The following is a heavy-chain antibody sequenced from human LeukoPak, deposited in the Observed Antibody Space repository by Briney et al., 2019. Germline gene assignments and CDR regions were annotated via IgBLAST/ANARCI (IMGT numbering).Heavy chain of an antibody. J-gene: IGHJ6*02. V-gene: IGHV3-21*01. CDR3: AREEASGSSYGMDV. CDR1: DFTFSTYT. CDR2: ISSGSSYI. Sequence: GGSLRLSCAASDFTFSTYTMNWVRQAPGKGLEWVSSISSGSSYIYYADSVKGRFTISRDNAKNSLYLQMNSLRAEDTAVYYCAREEASGSSYGMDVWGQGTTVTVSS. D-gene: IGHD3-10*01.